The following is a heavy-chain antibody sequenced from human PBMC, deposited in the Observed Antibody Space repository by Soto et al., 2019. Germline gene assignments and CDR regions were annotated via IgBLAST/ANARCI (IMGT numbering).Heavy chain of an antibody. Sequence: ASVKVSCKASGYTFTSYGISWVRQAPGQGLEWMGWISAYNGNTNYAQKLQGRVTMTTNTSTSTAYMELRSLRSDDTALYYCATTPGWYTVYGMDVWGQGTTVTVSS. D-gene: IGHD6-19*01. V-gene: IGHV1-18*01. J-gene: IGHJ6*02. CDR2: ISAYNGNT. CDR1: GYTFTSYG. CDR3: ATTPGWYTVYGMDV.